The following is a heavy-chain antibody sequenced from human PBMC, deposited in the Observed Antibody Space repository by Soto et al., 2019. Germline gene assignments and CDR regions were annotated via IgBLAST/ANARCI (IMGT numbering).Heavy chain of an antibody. CDR3: PTLYTAEIQTAAY. CDR1: GFIFSAYW. Sequence: EVQLVESGGDLVQPGGSLRLSCAGSGFIFSAYWMSWVRHGPGKGLEWVAMINRGASGTHYVDSVKGRFTISRDNAKNSLYLHMISLSVEDPAVYYSPTLYTAEIQTAAYWGQGTLVTVSS. CDR2: INRGASGT. D-gene: IGHD2-2*02. V-gene: IGHV3-7*01. J-gene: IGHJ4*02.